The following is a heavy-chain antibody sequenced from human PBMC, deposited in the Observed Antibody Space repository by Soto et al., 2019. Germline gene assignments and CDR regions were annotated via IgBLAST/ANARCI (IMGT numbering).Heavy chain of an antibody. D-gene: IGHD1-26*01. CDR1: GDSISSCDYF. CDR2: IYYSGTT. CDR3: AKDGRIVGDTWGAFDS. J-gene: IGHJ3*02. Sequence: SETLSLTCTVSGDSISSCDYFWSWIRQPPGKGLEWIGYIYYSGTTYYNPSLKSRVSISIDTSKNQFSLKLSSVTAADTAVYYCAKDGRIVGDTWGAFDSWGQGTMVTVSS. V-gene: IGHV4-30-4*01.